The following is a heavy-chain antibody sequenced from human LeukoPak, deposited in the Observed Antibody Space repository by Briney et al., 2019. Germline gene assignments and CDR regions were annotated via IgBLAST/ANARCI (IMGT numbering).Heavy chain of an antibody. J-gene: IGHJ4*02. CDR1: GGSISSSSYY. Sequence: SETLSLTCTVSGGSISSSSYYWGWIRQPPGKGLEWIGSIYYSGSTYYNPSLKSRVTISVDTSKNQFSLKLSSVTAADTAVYYCARLKARSSSTYSSSWYGDYWGQGTLVTVSS. D-gene: IGHD6-13*01. V-gene: IGHV4-39*01. CDR3: ARLKARSSSTYSSSWYGDY. CDR2: IYYSGST.